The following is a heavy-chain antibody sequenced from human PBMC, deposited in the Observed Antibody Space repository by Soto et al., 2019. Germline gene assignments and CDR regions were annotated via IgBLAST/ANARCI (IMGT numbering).Heavy chain of an antibody. V-gene: IGHV3-33*01. Sequence: QVQLVESGGGVVQPGRSLRLSCAASGFTFSSYGMHWVRQAPGKGLEWVAVIWYDGSNKYYADSVKGRFTISRDNSKNTLYLQMNSLRAEDTAVYYSARAGQWELEGSFDYWGQGTLVTVSS. CDR2: IWYDGSNK. CDR3: ARAGQWELEGSFDY. CDR1: GFTFSSYG. J-gene: IGHJ4*02. D-gene: IGHD1-26*01.